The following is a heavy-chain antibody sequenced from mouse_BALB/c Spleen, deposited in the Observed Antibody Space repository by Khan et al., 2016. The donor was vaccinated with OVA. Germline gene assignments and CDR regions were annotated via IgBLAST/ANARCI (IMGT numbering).Heavy chain of an antibody. J-gene: IGHJ4*01. Sequence: VQLQESGPGLVAPSQSLSITCTISGFSLTNYGVHWVRQPPGKGLEWLVVIWSDGSTTYNSALKSRLTINKDNSKSQVFLKMNSLQTDDTAMYCRDRQPYYHYNVMDYWGQGTSVTVAS. D-gene: IGHD2-10*01. CDR1: GFSLTNYG. CDR3: DRQPYYHYNVMDY. V-gene: IGHV2-6-1*01. CDR2: IWSDGST.